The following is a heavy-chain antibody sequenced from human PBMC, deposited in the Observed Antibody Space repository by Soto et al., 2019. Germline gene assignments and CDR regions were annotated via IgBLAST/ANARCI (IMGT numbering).Heavy chain of an antibody. CDR3: ARDGGITGTTSLYYYYGMDV. CDR2: IYYSGST. Sequence: QVQLQESGPGLVKPSQTLSLTCTVSGGSISSGGYYWSWIRQHPGKGLEWIGYIYYSGSTYYNPSLKSRVTISVDTSKNQFSLKLSSVTAADTAVYYCARDGGITGTTSLYYYYGMDVWGQGTTVTVYS. D-gene: IGHD1-7*01. V-gene: IGHV4-31*03. CDR1: GGSISSGGYY. J-gene: IGHJ6*02.